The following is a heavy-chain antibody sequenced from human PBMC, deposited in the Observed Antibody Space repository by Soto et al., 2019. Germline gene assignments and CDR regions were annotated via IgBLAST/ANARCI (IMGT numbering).Heavy chain of an antibody. CDR2: ISAYNGNT. CDR3: ARVGYLGNKPNPTGDDALDI. CDR1: GYTFTSYG. V-gene: IGHV1-18*04. D-gene: IGHD7-27*01. Sequence: ASVKVSCKASGYTFTSYGISWVRQAPGQGLEWMGWISAYNGNTNYAQKLQGRVTMTTDTSTSTAYMELRSLRSDDTAVYYCARVGYLGNKPNPTGDDALDIWGQGTMVTVSS. J-gene: IGHJ3*02.